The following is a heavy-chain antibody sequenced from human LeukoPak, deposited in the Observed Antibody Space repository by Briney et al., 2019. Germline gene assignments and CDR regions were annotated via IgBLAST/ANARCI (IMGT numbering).Heavy chain of an antibody. CDR1: GGTFSSYA. CDR2: IIPIFGTA. V-gene: IGHV1-69*13. J-gene: IGHJ4*02. CDR3: ASSMGGSYSATFDY. Sequence: SVKVSCKASGGTFSSYAISWVRQAPGQGLEWMGGIIPIFGTANYAQKFQGRVTITADESTSTAYMELSSLRSEDTAVYYCASSMGGSYSATFDYWGQGTLVTVSS. D-gene: IGHD1-26*01.